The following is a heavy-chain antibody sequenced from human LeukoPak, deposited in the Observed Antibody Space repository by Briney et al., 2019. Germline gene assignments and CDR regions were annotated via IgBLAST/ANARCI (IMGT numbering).Heavy chain of an antibody. CDR3: ATFYSGSYHNWFDP. V-gene: IGHV1-24*01. D-gene: IGHD1-26*01. CDR1: GYTLTELS. Sequence: ASVKVSCKVSGYTLTELSMHWVRQAPGKGLEWMGGFDPEDGETIYAQKFQGRVTMTEDTSTDTAYMELSSLRSEDTAVYYCATFYSGSYHNWFDPWGQGTLVTVSS. CDR2: FDPEDGET. J-gene: IGHJ5*02.